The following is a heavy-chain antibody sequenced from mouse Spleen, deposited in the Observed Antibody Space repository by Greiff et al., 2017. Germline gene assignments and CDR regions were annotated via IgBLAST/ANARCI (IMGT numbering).Heavy chain of an antibody. D-gene: IGHD2-3*01. CDR2: IRNKANNHAT. CDR3: TRRDGYYVWYFDV. Sequence: EVQLVESGGGLVQPGGSMKLSCAASGFTFSDAWMDWVRQSPEKGLEWVAEIRNKANNHATYYAESVKGRFTISRDDSKSSVYLQMNSLRAEDTGIYYCTRRDGYYVWYFDVWGAGTTVTVSS. V-gene: IGHV6-6*01. CDR1: GFTFSDAW. J-gene: IGHJ1*01.